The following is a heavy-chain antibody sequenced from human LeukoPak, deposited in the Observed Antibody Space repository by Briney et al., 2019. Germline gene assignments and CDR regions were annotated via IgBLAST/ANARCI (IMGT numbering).Heavy chain of an antibody. D-gene: IGHD3-10*01. CDR1: GFTFSSYA. CDR2: IYSGGST. CDR3: ARDRSAPRFDAFDI. Sequence: PGGSLRLSCAASGFTFSSYAMSWVRQAPGKGLEWVSVIYSGGSTYYADSVKGRFTISRDNSKNTLYLQMNSLRAEDTAVYYCARDRSAPRFDAFDIWGQGTMVTVSS. J-gene: IGHJ3*02. V-gene: IGHV3-66*01.